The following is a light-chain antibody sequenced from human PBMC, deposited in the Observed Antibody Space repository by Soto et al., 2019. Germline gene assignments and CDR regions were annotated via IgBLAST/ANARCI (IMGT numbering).Light chain of an antibody. CDR3: QQSYSTPPT. Sequence: DIQMTQSPSSLSASVGDRVTITCRASQSSSSYLNWYQQKPGKAPKLLIYAASSLQSGDPSRFSGSGSVTDFTLTISSLQPEDFATYYCQQSYSTPPTFGQGTKVEIK. CDR2: AAS. CDR1: QSSSSY. J-gene: IGKJ1*01. V-gene: IGKV1-39*01.